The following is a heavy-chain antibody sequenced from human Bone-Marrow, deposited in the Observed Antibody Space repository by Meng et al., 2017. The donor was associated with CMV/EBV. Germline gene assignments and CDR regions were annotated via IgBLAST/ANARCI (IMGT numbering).Heavy chain of an antibody. Sequence: ASVKVSCKASGYTFTSYYMHWVRQAPGQGLEWMGIINPSGGSTSYAQKFQGRVTMTRDTSTSTVYMELSSLRSEDTAVYYCAIPTYDFWSGYSSFAYWGQGHRVNGAS. V-gene: IGHV1-46*01. CDR1: GYTFTSYY. J-gene: IGHJ4*02. D-gene: IGHD3-3*01. CDR3: AIPTYDFWSGYSSFAY. CDR2: INPSGGST.